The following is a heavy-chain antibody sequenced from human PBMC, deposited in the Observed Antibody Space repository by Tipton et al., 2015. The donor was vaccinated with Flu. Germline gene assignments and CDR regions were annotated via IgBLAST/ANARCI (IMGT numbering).Heavy chain of an antibody. V-gene: IGHV4-31*03. CDR1: GGSISSGGYY. J-gene: IGHJ6*02. CDR2: IHYSGSS. Sequence: TLSLTCTVSGGSISSGGYYWNWIRQHPGKGLEWIGYIHYSGSSNYNPSLKSRVTISMDTSKNQFSLKLSSVTAADTAVYYCARDSPASTYYSDMGVWGQGTTVTVSS. D-gene: IGHD2-2*01. CDR3: ARDSPASTYYSDMGV.